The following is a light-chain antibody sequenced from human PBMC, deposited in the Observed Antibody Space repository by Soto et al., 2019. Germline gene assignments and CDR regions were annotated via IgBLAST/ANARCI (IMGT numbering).Light chain of an antibody. J-gene: IGLJ2*01. CDR2: EGT. CDR1: SSDVGSYNF. V-gene: IGLV2-23*01. Sequence: QSALTQPASVSGSPGQSITISCTGTSSDVGSYNFVSWYQQYPGKAPKLMIYEGTKRPSGVSNRFSGSKSGNTASLTISGLQAEDEADYYCCSYAGSSAPYVVFGGGTKLTVL. CDR3: CSYAGSSAPYVV.